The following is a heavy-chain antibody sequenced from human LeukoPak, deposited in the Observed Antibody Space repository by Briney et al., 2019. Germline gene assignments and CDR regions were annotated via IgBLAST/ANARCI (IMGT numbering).Heavy chain of an antibody. CDR1: GFTFDDYA. CDR3: AKHKNYDSRGIDY. D-gene: IGHD3-22*01. J-gene: IGHJ4*02. CDR2: ISWNSGTI. V-gene: IGHV3-9*01. Sequence: PGRSLRLSCVASGFTFDDYAMHWVRQAPGKGLEWVSGISWNSGTIGYADSVKGRFTISRDNAKNSLYLQMNSLRAEDTALYYCAKHKNYDSRGIDYWGQGTLVTVSS.